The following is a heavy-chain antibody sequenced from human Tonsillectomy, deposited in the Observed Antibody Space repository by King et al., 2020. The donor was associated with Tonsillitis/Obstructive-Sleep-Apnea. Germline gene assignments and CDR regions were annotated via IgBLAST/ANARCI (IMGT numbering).Heavy chain of an antibody. CDR2: IYHSGST. CDR1: GGSISSSNW. CDR3: ARRASGSSTLFDY. J-gene: IGHJ4*02. Sequence: QLQESGPGLVKPSGTLSLTCAVSGGSISSSNWWSWVRQPPGKGLEWIGEIYHSGSTNYNPSLQSRVTISVDKSKNQFSLKLSSVTAADTAVYYCARRASGSSTLFDYCGQGTLVTVSS. D-gene: IGHD3-10*01. V-gene: IGHV4-4*02.